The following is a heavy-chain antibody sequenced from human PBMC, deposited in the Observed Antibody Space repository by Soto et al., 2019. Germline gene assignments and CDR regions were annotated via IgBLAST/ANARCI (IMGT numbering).Heavy chain of an antibody. Sequence: QVQLVQSGAEVKKPGASVKVSCKASGYTFTSYGISWVRQAPGQGLEWMGWISAYNGNTNYAQKLQGRVTMTTDTSTSTAYMELRRLRSDDTAVYYCARVSSSSWYYYYYYMDVWGKGTTVTVSS. CDR3: ARVSSSSWYYYYYYMDV. CDR2: ISAYNGNT. J-gene: IGHJ6*03. D-gene: IGHD6-13*01. V-gene: IGHV1-18*01. CDR1: GYTFTSYG.